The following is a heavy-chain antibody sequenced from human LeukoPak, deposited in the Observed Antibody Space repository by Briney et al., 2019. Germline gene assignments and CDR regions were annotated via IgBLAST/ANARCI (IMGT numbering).Heavy chain of an antibody. D-gene: IGHD5-12*01. CDR3: ARDSRRWLRVNDYYYYMDV. V-gene: IGHV1-69*05. CDR1: GGTFSSYA. CDR2: ILPILDTA. Sequence: ASVKVSCKASGGTFSSYAISWVRQAPGQGLEWMGRILPILDTANYAQKFQGRVTITTDESTSIAYMELSSLSSEDKDVYYCARDSRRWLRVNDYYYYMDVWGKGTTVTVSS. J-gene: IGHJ6*03.